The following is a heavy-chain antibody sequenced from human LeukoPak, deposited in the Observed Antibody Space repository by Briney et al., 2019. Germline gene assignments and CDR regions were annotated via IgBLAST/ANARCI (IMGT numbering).Heavy chain of an antibody. CDR1: GYTFTGYY. V-gene: IGHV1-2*02. CDR2: INPNSGGT. CDR3: ARNPIFGVVIMELLYMDV. Sequence: ASVKVSCKASGYTFTGYYMHWMRQAPGQGLEWMGWINPNSGGTNYAQKFQGRVTMTRDTSISTAYMELSRLRSDDTAVYYCARNPIFGVVIMELLYMDVWGKGTTVTVSS. J-gene: IGHJ6*03. D-gene: IGHD3-3*01.